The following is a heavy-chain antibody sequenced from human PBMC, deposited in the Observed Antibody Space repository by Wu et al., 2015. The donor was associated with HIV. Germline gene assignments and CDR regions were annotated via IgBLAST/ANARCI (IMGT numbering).Heavy chain of an antibody. CDR1: GYTFTSYG. V-gene: IGHV1-18*01. Sequence: QVQLVQSGAEVKKPGSSVKVSCKASGYTFTSYGISWVRQAPGQGLEWLGWISTYNGNTNYAQKLQGRVTMTTDTSTSTAYMELRSLRSDDTAVYYCARGRTGYSSSWYPFDIWGQGTMVTVSS. D-gene: IGHD6-13*01. CDR3: ARGRTGYSSSWYPFDI. CDR2: ISTYNGNT. J-gene: IGHJ3*02.